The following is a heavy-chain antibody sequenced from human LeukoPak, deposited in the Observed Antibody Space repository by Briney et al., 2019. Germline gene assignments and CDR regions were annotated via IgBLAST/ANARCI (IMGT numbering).Heavy chain of an antibody. CDR3: ARTAGWSADY. D-gene: IGHD2-8*01. Sequence: SQTLSLTCTVSGGSMGSGGYFWSWIRQLPGKGLEWIGNIYYSGSTYYSPSLKSRITISVDTSKNQFSLRLSSVTAADTAVYYCARTAGWSADYWGQGTLITVSS. J-gene: IGHJ4*02. V-gene: IGHV4-31*03. CDR1: GGSMGSGGYF. CDR2: IYYSGST.